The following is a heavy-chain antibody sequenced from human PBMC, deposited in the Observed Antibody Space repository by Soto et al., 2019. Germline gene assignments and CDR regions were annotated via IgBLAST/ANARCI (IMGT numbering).Heavy chain of an antibody. J-gene: IGHJ4*02. CDR1: GFTFSSYA. V-gene: IGHV3-23*01. Sequence: GGSLRLSCAASGFTFSSYAMSWVRQAPGKGLEWVSAISGSGGSTYYADSVKGRFTISRDNSKNTLYLQMNSLRAEDTAVYYCAKDEKGYDFWSGYYTYFDYWGQGTLVTVSS. CDR2: ISGSGGST. CDR3: AKDEKGYDFWSGYYTYFDY. D-gene: IGHD3-3*01.